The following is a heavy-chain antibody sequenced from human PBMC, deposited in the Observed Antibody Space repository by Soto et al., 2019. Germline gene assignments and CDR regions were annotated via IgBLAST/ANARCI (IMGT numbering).Heavy chain of an antibody. CDR1: GYIFTAYS. V-gene: IGHV1-2*02. J-gene: IGHJ4*02. D-gene: IGHD2-21*01. CDR3: AREASSVISLDY. CDR2: FNPNSGDA. Sequence: ASVKVSCKASGYIFTAYSMHWVRQAPGQGLEWVGWFNPNSGDAIYAQKFQGRVTLTRDTSISTAYMELYSLRSDDTAVYYCAREASSVISLDYWGQGTLVTVSS.